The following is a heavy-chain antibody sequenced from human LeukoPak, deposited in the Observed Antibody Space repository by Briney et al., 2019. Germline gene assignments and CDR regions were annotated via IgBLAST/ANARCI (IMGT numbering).Heavy chain of an antibody. CDR3: AKDHCSSTSCFYYAYYMDV. Sequence: GGSLRLSCAASGFTFRSYGMHWVRQAPGKGLEGVTFIRYDGVNKYYADSVKGRFTISRDNSKNTLYLQMNSLRAEDTAVYYCAKDHCSSTSCFYYAYYMDVWGKGTTVTVSS. CDR1: GFTFRSYG. J-gene: IGHJ6*03. D-gene: IGHD2-2*01. V-gene: IGHV3-30*02. CDR2: IRYDGVNK.